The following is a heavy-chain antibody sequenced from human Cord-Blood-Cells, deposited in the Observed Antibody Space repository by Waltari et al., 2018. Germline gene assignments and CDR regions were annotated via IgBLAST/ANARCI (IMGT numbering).Heavy chain of an antibody. J-gene: IGHJ2*01. D-gene: IGHD6-6*01. V-gene: IGHV4-34*01. CDR3: ARGGEQLIYWYFDL. Sequence: QVQLQQWGAGLLKPSETLSLTCAVYGGSFSGYYWSWIRQPPGKGLEWIGETNHSGSTNSTPSLKSRVTISVDTSKNQFSLKLSSVTAADTAVYYCARGGEQLIYWYFDLWGRGTLVTVSS. CDR2: TNHSGST. CDR1: GGSFSGYY.